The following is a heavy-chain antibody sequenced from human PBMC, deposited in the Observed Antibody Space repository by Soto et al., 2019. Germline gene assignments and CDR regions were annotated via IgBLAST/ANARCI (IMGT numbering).Heavy chain of an antibody. D-gene: IGHD5-12*01. CDR2: INAGNGNT. V-gene: IGHV1-3*01. Sequence: GASVKVSCKASGYTFTNYAMHWVCQAPGQRLEWTGWINAGNGNTKYSQKFQGRVTITRDTSASTAYMELSSLRSEDTAVYYCARVSGYYLPDYWGQGTLVTVSS. J-gene: IGHJ4*02. CDR3: ARVSGYYLPDY. CDR1: GYTFTNYA.